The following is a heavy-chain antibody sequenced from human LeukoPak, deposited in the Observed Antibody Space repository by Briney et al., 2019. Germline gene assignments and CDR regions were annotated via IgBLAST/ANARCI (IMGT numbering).Heavy chain of an antibody. CDR2: TFYRSKWYN. CDR3: VRSTGPLDV. V-gene: IGHV6-1*01. J-gene: IGHJ4*02. CDR1: GDSVSSKSAA. Sequence: SQTLSLTCVISGDSVSSKSAAWNWIRQSPSRGLEWLGRTFYRSKWYNDYAVPVKGRLTVNPDTSKNQFSLHLNSVTPDDTAVYYCVRSTGPLDVWGQGTLVTVSS. D-gene: IGHD7-27*01.